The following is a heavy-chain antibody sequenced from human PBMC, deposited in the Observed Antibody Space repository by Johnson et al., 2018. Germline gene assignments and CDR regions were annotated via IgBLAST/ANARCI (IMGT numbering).Heavy chain of an antibody. J-gene: IGHJ6*03. Sequence: VQLVESGGGLVKPGGSLRLSCAASGFTFSHAWMSWVRQAPGKGLEGVGFIISKAYGGPTEYAATVKGKFTISRDDSKDIPYLQMNSLKTEDTALYSCTTPQRGDYDSYYMDVWGKGTTVTVSS. V-gene: IGHV3-15*01. D-gene: IGHD2-15*01. CDR2: IISKAYGGPT. CDR1: GFTFSHAW. CDR3: TTPQRGDYDSYYMDV.